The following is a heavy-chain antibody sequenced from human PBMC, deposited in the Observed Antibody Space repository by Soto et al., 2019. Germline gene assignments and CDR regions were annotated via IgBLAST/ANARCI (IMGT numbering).Heavy chain of an antibody. CDR1: GGSISNYY. Sequence: SETLSLTCTVSGGSISNYYWSWIRQPPGKGLEWIGYIYYSGSINYNPSLKSRVTISEDTSKNQFSLKMSSVTAADTAVYYCAREIAVAGTHYFDYWGQGTLVTVSS. V-gene: IGHV4-59*01. CDR3: AREIAVAGTHYFDY. CDR2: IYYSGSI. D-gene: IGHD6-19*01. J-gene: IGHJ4*02.